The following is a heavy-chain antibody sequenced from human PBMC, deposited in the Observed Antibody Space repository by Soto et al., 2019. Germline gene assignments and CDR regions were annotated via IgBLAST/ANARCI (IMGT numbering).Heavy chain of an antibody. CDR3: ARAQCSSTSLEVYYYCDYGMDV. V-gene: IGHV1-69*01. CDR2: TFPISGGA. J-gene: IGHJ6*02. D-gene: IGHD2-2*01. CDR1: GGTFSSYA. Sequence: QVQLVQSGAEVKKPGSSVKVSCKASGGTFSSYAISWVRQAPRQGLEWMGGTFPISGGAKYAQKCMGGVIPRHGTANQAQNFKRKVPITADSSTSTAYMELSRLTSEGTAVYYCARAQCSSTSLEVYYYCDYGMDVWGQATTLCVSS.